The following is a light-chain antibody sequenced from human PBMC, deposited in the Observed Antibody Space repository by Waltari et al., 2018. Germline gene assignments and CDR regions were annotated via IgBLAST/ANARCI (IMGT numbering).Light chain of an antibody. CDR3: SSYTTTNTLEV. J-gene: IGLJ2*01. CDR2: AVT. Sequence: QPALTQPASVSGSPGQSITISCPGTSNDVGGSDSVSWYQQHPGEAPTLIIYAVTNRPSGISNRFSGSKSGSTASLTISGLQAEDEGHYYCSSYTTTNTLEVFGGGTRLTVL. CDR1: SNDVGGSDS. V-gene: IGLV2-14*03.